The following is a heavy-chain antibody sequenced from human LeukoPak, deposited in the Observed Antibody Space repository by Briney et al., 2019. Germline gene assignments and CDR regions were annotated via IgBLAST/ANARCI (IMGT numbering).Heavy chain of an antibody. J-gene: IGHJ4*02. Sequence: GGSLGLSCAASGFTFSSYWMSWVRQAPGKGLEWVANIKQDGSEKYYVDSVKGRFTISRDNAKNSLYLQMNSLRAEDTAVYYCARGTGYCSSTSCYNVDYWGQGTLVTVSS. D-gene: IGHD2-2*01. CDR3: ARGTGYCSSTSCYNVDY. V-gene: IGHV3-7*01. CDR1: GFTFSSYW. CDR2: IKQDGSEK.